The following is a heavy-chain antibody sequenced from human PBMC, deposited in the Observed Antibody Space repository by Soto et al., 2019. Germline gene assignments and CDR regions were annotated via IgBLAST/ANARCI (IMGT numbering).Heavy chain of an antibody. D-gene: IGHD2-2*01. Sequence: QLQLQESGPGLVKPSETLSLTCTVSGGSISSSSYYWGWIRQPPGKGLEWIGSIYYSGSTYYNPSLKSRVTISVDTSKNQFSLKLSSVTAADTAVYYCATTLHIVVVPAARLATIPSFDYWGQGTLVTVSS. J-gene: IGHJ4*02. CDR1: GGSISSSSYY. CDR3: ATTLHIVVVPAARLATIPSFDY. V-gene: IGHV4-39*01. CDR2: IYYSGST.